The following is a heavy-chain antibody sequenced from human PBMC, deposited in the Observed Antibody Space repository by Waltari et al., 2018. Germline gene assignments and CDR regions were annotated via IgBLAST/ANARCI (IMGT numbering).Heavy chain of an antibody. D-gene: IGHD3-10*01. CDR1: GYSITHGYS. CDR2: IYNSGST. V-gene: IGHV4-38-2*01. CDR3: ARRDGSGTYYPPNAFDI. J-gene: IGHJ3*02. Sequence: QFQLQESGPGLVKPSETLSLTCGVSGYSITHGYSWGWIRQAPGKGREWIGSIYNSGSTYYNASLKSRVTISVDTAKSQVSLKLSAVTAADTAVYYCARRDGSGTYYPPNAFDIWGQGTGVTVSS.